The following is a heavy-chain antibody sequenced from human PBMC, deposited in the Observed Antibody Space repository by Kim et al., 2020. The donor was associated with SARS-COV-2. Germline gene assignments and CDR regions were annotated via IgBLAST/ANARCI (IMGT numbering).Heavy chain of an antibody. CDR3: ARVKQQLED. Sequence: STNYTPSLKSRVTISVDKSKNQFSLKLSSVTAADTAVYYCARVKQQLEDWGQGTLVTVSS. V-gene: IGHV4-4*02. CDR2: ST. D-gene: IGHD6-13*01. J-gene: IGHJ4*02.